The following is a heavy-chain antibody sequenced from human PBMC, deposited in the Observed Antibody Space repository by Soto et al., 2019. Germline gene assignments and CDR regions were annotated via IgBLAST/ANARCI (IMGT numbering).Heavy chain of an antibody. CDR1: GFAFNNYG. CDR2: ISKSDYT. CDR3: EPEDRITIPAVSDF. V-gene: IGHV3-21*01. J-gene: IGHJ4*02. Sequence: GGSLRLSCTVSGFAFNNYGINWVRQAPGKGLEWVSSISKSDYTYYSDSVKGRFTISRDNAKNSVSLQMNTLRVEDTAVYYCEPEDRITIPAVSDFWGQGTLVTVSS. D-gene: IGHD2-2*01.